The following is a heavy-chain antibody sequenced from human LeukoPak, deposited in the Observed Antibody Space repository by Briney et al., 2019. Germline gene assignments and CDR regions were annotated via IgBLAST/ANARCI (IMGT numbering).Heavy chain of an antibody. CDR2: IYSGSNT. J-gene: IGHJ4*02. CDR3: AKGGVDPHPIY. CDR1: GFTVSSNY. Sequence: GGSLRLSCTASGFTVSSNYMSWVRQAPGKGLEWLSVIYSGSNTYYADSVKGRFTISRDNSKNTVYLQMNSLRAEDTAVYYWAKGGVDPHPIYWGRGTLVTVSS. V-gene: IGHV3-53*01. D-gene: IGHD5-12*01.